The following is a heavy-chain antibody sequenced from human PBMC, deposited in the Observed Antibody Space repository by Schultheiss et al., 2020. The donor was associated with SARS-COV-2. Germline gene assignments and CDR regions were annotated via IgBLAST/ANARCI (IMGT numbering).Heavy chain of an antibody. V-gene: IGHV4-59*08. CDR2: IYYSGST. J-gene: IGHJ6*02. CDR1: GGSISRYY. CDR3: ARGGRGVGGMDV. Sequence: SQTLSLTCTVSGGSISRYYWSWIRQPPGKGLEWIGYIYYSGSTNYNPSLKSRVTISVDTSKNQFSLKLSSVTAADTAVYFCARGGRGVGGMDVWGQGTTVTVSS. D-gene: IGHD1-26*01.